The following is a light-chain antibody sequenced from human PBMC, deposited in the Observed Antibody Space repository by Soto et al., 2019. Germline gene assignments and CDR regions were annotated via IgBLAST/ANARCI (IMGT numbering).Light chain of an antibody. V-gene: IGKV3-20*01. CDR1: QSVSSSS. J-gene: IGKJ3*01. CDR2: GAS. Sequence: EIVLTQSPGTLSLSPGERATLSCRASQSVSSSSLAWYKQIPGQAPRHLIYGASSRATGIPDRFSGSGSGTDFTLTISRLEPEAFAVYYCQQYGSSPSFTFGRATKVDIK. CDR3: QQYGSSPSFT.